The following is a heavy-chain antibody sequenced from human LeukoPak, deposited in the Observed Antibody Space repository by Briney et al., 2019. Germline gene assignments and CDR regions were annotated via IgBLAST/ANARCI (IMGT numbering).Heavy chain of an antibody. CDR1: GGTFSSYA. CDR2: ISAYNGNT. Sequence: ASVKVSCTASGGTFSSYAISWVRQAPGQGLEWMGWISAYNGNTNYAQKLQGRVTMTTDTSTSTAYMELRSLRSDDTAVYYCARDAQIIVLMVYAIGHDAFDIWGQGTMVTVSS. CDR3: ARDAQIIVLMVYAIGHDAFDI. J-gene: IGHJ3*02. V-gene: IGHV1-18*01. D-gene: IGHD2-8*01.